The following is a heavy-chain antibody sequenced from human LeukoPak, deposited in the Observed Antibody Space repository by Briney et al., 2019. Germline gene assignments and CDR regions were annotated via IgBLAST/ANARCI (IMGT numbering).Heavy chain of an antibody. CDR3: AGPDYGDYYYGMDV. CDR1: GYTFTSYA. D-gene: IGHD4-17*01. J-gene: IGHJ6*02. V-gene: IGHV7-4-1*02. CDR2: INTNTGNP. Sequence: ASVKVSCKASGYTFTSYAMNWVRQAPGQGLEWMGWINTNTGNPTYAQGFTGRFVFSLDTSVSTAYLQISSLKAEDTAVYYCAGPDYGDYYYGMDVWGQGTTVTVSS.